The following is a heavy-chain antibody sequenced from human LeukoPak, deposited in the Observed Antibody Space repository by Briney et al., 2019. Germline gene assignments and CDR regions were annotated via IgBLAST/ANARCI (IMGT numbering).Heavy chain of an antibody. CDR3: ATDMRNYDYVWGSPRHAFDI. V-gene: IGHV1-24*01. CDR2: FDPEDGET. J-gene: IGHJ3*02. CDR1: GYTLTELS. Sequence: ASVEVSCKVSGYTLTELSMHWVRQAPGKGLEWMGGFDPEDGETIYAQKFQGRVTMTEDTSTDTAYMELGSLRSEDTAVYYCATDMRNYDYVWGSPRHAFDIWGQGTMVTVSS. D-gene: IGHD3-16*01.